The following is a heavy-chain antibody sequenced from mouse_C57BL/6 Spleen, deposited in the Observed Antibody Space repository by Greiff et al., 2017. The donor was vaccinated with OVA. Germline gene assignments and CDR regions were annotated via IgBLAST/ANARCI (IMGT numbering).Heavy chain of an antibody. Sequence: VQLQQPGAELVMPGASVKLSCKASGYTFTSYWMHWVKQRPGQGLEWIGEIDPSDSYTNYNQKFKGKSTLTVDKSSSTAYMQLSSLTSEDSAVYYCARVAQASAMDYWGQGTSVTVSS. CDR2: IDPSDSYT. D-gene: IGHD3-2*02. J-gene: IGHJ4*01. CDR1: GYTFTSYW. CDR3: ARVAQASAMDY. V-gene: IGHV1-69*01.